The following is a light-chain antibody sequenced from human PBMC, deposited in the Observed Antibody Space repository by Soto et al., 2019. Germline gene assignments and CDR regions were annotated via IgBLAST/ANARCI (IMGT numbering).Light chain of an antibody. J-gene: IGKJ3*01. CDR2: AAS. Sequence: DIQMTQSPTSLSASVGDRVTITCRASQGIRNFVAWYQQQPGKPPKLLIYAASTWQSGVPSRFSGSGSGTVFTLTINSLQPEDVATYSCQKYSSVPVFGPGTKVEI. V-gene: IGKV1-27*01. CDR1: QGIRNF. CDR3: QKYSSVPV.